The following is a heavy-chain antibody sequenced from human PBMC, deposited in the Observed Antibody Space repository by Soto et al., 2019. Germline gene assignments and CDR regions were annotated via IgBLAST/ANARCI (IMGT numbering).Heavy chain of an antibody. CDR1: GYTFTSYG. CDR2: ISAYNGNT. Sequence: ASVKVSCKGCGYTFTSYGLSWVRQAPGQGLEWMGWISAYNGNTNYAQKLQGRVTMTTDTSTSTAYMELRSLRSDDTAVYYCAIPGYSGSYDFDYWGRGSLVTVSS. D-gene: IGHD1-26*01. V-gene: IGHV1-18*01. CDR3: AIPGYSGSYDFDY. J-gene: IGHJ4*02.